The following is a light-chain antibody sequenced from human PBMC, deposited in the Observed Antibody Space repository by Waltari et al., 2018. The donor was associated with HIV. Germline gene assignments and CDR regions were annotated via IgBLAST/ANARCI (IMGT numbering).Light chain of an antibody. CDR1: SVRSYY. V-gene: IGLV3-19*01. CDR3: NSRDSSGHWF. Sequence: SSELAQDPAVSVSLGQTVRITCQGASVRSYYASRYQQKPGQAPVLVVYGENNRPSGIPDRFSGSRSGNTASLTIAGAQTEDEADYYCNSRDSSGHWFFGGGTKVTVL. J-gene: IGLJ3*02. CDR2: GEN.